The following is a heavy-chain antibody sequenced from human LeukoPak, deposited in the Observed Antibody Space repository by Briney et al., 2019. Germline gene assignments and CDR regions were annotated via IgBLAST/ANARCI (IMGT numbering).Heavy chain of an antibody. J-gene: IGHJ4*02. CDR3: AREGGVIIPFDF. CDR2: ISSSRTSI. CDR1: GFTLSSYS. D-gene: IGHD3-10*01. Sequence: GGSLRLSCTASGFTLSSYSLNWVRQAPGKGLEWVSSISSSRTSIYYTDSVKGRFTISRDDAKNSLYLQMNSLRAEDTAVYYCAREGGVIIPFDFWGRGTLVTVSS. V-gene: IGHV3-21*01.